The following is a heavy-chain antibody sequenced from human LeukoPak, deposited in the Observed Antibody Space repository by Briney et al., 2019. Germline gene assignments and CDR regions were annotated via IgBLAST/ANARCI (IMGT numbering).Heavy chain of an antibody. CDR1: GGSISSYY. CDR2: THYSGAT. D-gene: IGHD2-21*02. Sequence: PSETLSLTCTVSGGSISSYYWSWLRQPPGKGLEYIGYTHYSGATNYNPSLKSRVTISLDTSGNQFSLKLSSVTAADTAVYYCASGYCGGVCQLGGVDMWGQGTMVTVSS. J-gene: IGHJ3*02. V-gene: IGHV4-59*01. CDR3: ASGYCGGVCQLGGVDM.